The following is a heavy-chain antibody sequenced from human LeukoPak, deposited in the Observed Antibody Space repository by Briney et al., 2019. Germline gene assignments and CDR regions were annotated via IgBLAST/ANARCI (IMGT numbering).Heavy chain of an antibody. Sequence: GGSLRLSCAASGFTFSSYSMNWVRQAPGKGLEWVSSISSSSSYIYYADSVKGRFTISRDNVKNSLYLQMNSLRAEDTAVYYCARESLPQGDYGDYVGDYWGQGTLVTVSS. CDR2: ISSSSSYI. V-gene: IGHV3-21*01. D-gene: IGHD4-17*01. J-gene: IGHJ4*02. CDR1: GFTFSSYS. CDR3: ARESLPQGDYGDYVGDY.